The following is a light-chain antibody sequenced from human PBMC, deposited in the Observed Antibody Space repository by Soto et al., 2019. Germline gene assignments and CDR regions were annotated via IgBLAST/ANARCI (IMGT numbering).Light chain of an antibody. J-gene: IGKJ4*01. CDR3: QQYGNSPLT. V-gene: IGKV3-11*01. CDR2: DAS. Sequence: EIVLTQSPGTLSLSPGERATLSCRASQSVSSYLAWYQQKPGQAPRLLIYDASNRATGIPARFSGSGSGTDFTLTISSLEPEDFAVYYCQQYGNSPLTFGGGTKVDIK. CDR1: QSVSSY.